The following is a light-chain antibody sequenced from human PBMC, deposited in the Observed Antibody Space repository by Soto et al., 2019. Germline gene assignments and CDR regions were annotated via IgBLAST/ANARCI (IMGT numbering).Light chain of an antibody. V-gene: IGKV1-5*03. J-gene: IGKJ1*01. CDR2: KAS. Sequence: DIQMTPSPSTPASSVGDRITLTWRASQSISSWLAWYQQKPGKAPKLLIYKASSLESGVPSRFSGSGSGTEFTLTISSLQPDDFATYYCQQYNSFSSTFGQGTKVDIK. CDR1: QSISSW. CDR3: QQYNSFSST.